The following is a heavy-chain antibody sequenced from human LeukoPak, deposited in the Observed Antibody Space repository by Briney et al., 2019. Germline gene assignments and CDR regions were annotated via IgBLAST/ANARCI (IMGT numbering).Heavy chain of an antibody. Sequence: SETLSLTCAVYGGSFSAYYWSWIRQSPGKGLEWIAEINHRGGTNYNPSVKSRVSISVDTSKNQFSLKVTSLTAADTAVYYCARGPTISETGYFDYWGQGTLVTVSS. CDR1: GGSFSAYY. V-gene: IGHV4-34*01. CDR2: INHRGGT. CDR3: ARGPTISETGYFDY. J-gene: IGHJ4*03. D-gene: IGHD1-1*01.